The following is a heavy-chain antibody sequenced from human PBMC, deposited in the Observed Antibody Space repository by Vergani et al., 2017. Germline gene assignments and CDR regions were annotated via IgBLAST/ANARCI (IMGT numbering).Heavy chain of an antibody. J-gene: IGHJ2*01. CDR1: GFTFSSYA. CDR2: ISRSSRSI. CDR3: ARDVGGYSDYGFGFDL. D-gene: IGHD5-12*01. Sequence: EVQLLESGGGLVQPGGSLRLSCAASGFTFSSYAMHWVRQAPGKGLEWVSDISRSSRSIYYADSVKGRFTISRDNAKNSLYLQMKSLRAEDTAVYYCARDVGGYSDYGFGFDLRGRGTLVTVSS. V-gene: IGHV3-48*01.